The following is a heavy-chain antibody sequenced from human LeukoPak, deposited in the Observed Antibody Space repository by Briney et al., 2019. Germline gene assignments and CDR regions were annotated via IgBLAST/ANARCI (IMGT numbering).Heavy chain of an antibody. CDR1: GGSFSTYA. J-gene: IGHJ4*02. Sequence: ASVKVSCKSSGGSFSTYAVNWVRQAPGHGLEWMGRLIPVLGMSHYAQGFQGRVTLTADRSTNTAYMELDRLTSDDTAVYFCARDRGGGFDLAFFDHWGQGTLVTVSS. D-gene: IGHD5-12*01. CDR3: ARDRGGGFDLAFFDH. CDR2: LIPVLGMS. V-gene: IGHV1-69*04.